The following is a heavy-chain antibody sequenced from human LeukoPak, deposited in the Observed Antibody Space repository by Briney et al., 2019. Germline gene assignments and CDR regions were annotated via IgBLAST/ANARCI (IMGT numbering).Heavy chain of an antibody. CDR1: GGSFSGYY. D-gene: IGHD3-3*01. V-gene: IGHV4-34*01. CDR3: VRFFSPDNWFDP. Sequence: SETLSLTCAVYGGSFSGYYWSWIRQPPGKGLEWIGEINHSGSTNYNPSLKSRVTISVDTSKNQFSLKLSSVTAADTAVYYCVRFFSPDNWFDPWGQGTLVTVSS. J-gene: IGHJ5*02. CDR2: INHSGST.